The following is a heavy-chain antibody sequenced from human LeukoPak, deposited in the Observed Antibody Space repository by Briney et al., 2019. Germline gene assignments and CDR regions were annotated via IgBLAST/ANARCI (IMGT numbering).Heavy chain of an antibody. V-gene: IGHV3-23*01. CDR3: AKGLQGPFYYYYMDV. CDR2: ISGSGGST. CDR1: GFTFSSYA. D-gene: IGHD4-11*01. Sequence: GGSLRLSCAASGFTFSSYAMSWVRQAPGKGLEWVSAISGSGGSTYYADSVKGRFTISRGNSKNTLYLQMNSLRAEDTAVYYCAKGLQGPFYYYYMDVWGKGTTVTISS. J-gene: IGHJ6*03.